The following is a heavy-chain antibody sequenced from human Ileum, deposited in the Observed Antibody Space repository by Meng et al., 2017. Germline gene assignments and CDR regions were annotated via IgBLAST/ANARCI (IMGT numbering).Heavy chain of an antibody. Sequence: SETLSLTCAVSGYSISSGYYCGWIRQPPGKGLEWIGSIYHSGSTYYNPSLKSRVTISVDTSKNQFSLKLSSVTAADTAVYYCARGEEMAHDYDAFDIWGQGTMVTVSS. D-gene: IGHD5-24*01. V-gene: IGHV4-38-2*01. CDR1: GYSISSGYY. CDR3: ARGEEMAHDYDAFDI. J-gene: IGHJ3*02. CDR2: IYHSGST.